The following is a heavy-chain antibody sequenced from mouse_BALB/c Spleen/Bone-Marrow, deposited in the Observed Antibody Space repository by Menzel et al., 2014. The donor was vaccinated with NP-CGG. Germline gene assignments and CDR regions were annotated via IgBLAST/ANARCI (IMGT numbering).Heavy chain of an antibody. V-gene: IGHV1-7*01. D-gene: IGHD2-10*02. CDR1: GYTFTSYW. J-gene: IGHJ2*01. CDR3: ARSKYGNYVGFDY. CDR2: INPITGYI. Sequence: VQLVESGAELAKPGASVQLSCKASGYTFTSYWMHWVKQRPGQGLEWIGYINPITGYIEYNQKFKDKATLTADRSSSTAYMQLSSLTSVDSAVYYCARSKYGNYVGFDYWGQGTTLTVSS.